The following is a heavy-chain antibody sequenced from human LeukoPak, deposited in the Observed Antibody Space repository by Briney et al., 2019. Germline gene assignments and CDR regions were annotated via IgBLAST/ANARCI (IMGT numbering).Heavy chain of an antibody. CDR1: GFTFSSYG. CDR3: ARGKEQQLYAFDV. CDR2: IWFDGSNK. Sequence: PGRSLRLSCAASGFTFSSYGMHWVRQAPGKGLEWVAVIWFDGSNKYYADSVKGRFTISRDNSKNTLYLQMNSLSAEGTAVYYCARGKEQQLYAFDVWGQGTMVTVSS. D-gene: IGHD6-13*01. J-gene: IGHJ3*01. V-gene: IGHV3-33*01.